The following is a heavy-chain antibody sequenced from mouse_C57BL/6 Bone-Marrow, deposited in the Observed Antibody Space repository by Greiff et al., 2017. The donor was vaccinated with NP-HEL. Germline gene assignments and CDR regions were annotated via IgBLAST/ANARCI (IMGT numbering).Heavy chain of an antibody. CDR2: IYPGSGST. CDR1: GYTFTSYW. J-gene: IGHJ2*01. Sequence: VKLLESGPELVKPGASVKMSCKASGYTFTSYWITWVKQRPGQGLEWIGDIYPGSGSTNYNEKFKSKATLTVDTSSSTAYMQLSSLTSEDSAVYYCAPIYYGSLYYWGQGTTLTVSS. D-gene: IGHD1-1*01. V-gene: IGHV1-55*01. CDR3: APIYYGSLYY.